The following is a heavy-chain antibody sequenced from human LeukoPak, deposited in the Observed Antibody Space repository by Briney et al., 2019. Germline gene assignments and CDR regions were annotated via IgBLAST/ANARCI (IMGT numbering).Heavy chain of an antibody. V-gene: IGHV4-34*01. CDR2: INHSGST. CDR3: ARGPTDRWQWLVLVFFDY. CDR1: GGSFSGYY. D-gene: IGHD6-19*01. J-gene: IGHJ4*02. Sequence: SETLSLTCAVYGGSFSGYYWSWIRQPPGKGLEWIGEINHSGSTNYNPSLKSRVTISVDTSKNQFSLKLSSVTAADTAVYYCARGPTDRWQWLVLVFFDYWGQGTLVTASS.